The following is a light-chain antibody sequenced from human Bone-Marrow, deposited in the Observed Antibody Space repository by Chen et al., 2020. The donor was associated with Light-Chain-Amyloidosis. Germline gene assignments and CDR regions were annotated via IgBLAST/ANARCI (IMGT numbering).Light chain of an antibody. V-gene: IGKV4-1*01. J-gene: IGKJ2*01. Sequence: DIVMTQSPDSLAVSLGERATINCKSSQSLLYSSNNKNYLACYQQKPGKPPKVLIYWASTRDSGVPDRFSCSGSGTDFTLTSSSLQAEDVAVYYCHQYYTTPRTFGQGTELEIK. CDR2: WAS. CDR1: QSLLYSSNNKNY. CDR3: HQYYTTPRT.